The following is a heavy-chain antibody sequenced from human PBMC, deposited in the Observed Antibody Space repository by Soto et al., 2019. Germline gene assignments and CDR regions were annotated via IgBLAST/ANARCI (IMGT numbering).Heavy chain of an antibody. J-gene: IGHJ4*02. Sequence: QVQLQQWGAGLLKPSETLSLTCAVYGGSFSGYYWTWIRQPPGTGLEWIGEINHSGSTNYNPSLKSRVTISVGTSKNQFSLKLTSVTVADTAVYYCARDKITGVFDYWGQGTLVIVSS. CDR3: ARDKITGVFDY. CDR2: INHSGST. D-gene: IGHD2-8*02. CDR1: GGSFSGYY. V-gene: IGHV4-34*01.